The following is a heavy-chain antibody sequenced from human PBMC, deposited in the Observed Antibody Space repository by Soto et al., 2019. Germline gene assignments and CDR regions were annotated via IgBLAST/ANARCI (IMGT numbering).Heavy chain of an antibody. CDR1: GFTLSSYA. CDR3: ARDYYDFWRGTKGGYYYGMDV. CDR2: ISYDGSNK. J-gene: IGHJ6*02. D-gene: IGHD3-3*01. V-gene: IGHV3-30-3*01. Sequence: GGSLRLSCAASGFTLSSYAMHWVRQAPGKGLEWVAVISYDGSNKYYADSVKGRFTISRDNSKNTLYLQMNSLRAEDTAVYYFARDYYDFWRGTKGGYYYGMDVWGQGTTVTVSS.